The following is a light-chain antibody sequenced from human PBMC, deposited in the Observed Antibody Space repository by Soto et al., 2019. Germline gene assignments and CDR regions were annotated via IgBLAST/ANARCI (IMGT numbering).Light chain of an antibody. CDR3: QQYGRSPGYT. J-gene: IGKJ2*01. Sequence: EIVLTQSPGNLSLSPGERATLSCRASQSVSSSYLAWYQQKPGQAPRLLIYGASGRATGIPDRFSGSGSGTDFTLTISRLEPEDFEVYYCQQYGRSPGYTFGQGTKLEIK. CDR2: GAS. V-gene: IGKV3-20*01. CDR1: QSVSSSY.